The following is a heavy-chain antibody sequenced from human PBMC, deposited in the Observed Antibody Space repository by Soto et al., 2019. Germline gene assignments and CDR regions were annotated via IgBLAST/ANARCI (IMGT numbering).Heavy chain of an antibody. J-gene: IGHJ6*02. D-gene: IGHD4-4*01. V-gene: IGHV4-31*03. CDR1: GGSIRIGGYY. Sequence: PSETLSLTCTVSGGSIRIGGYYWTWIRQHPGKGLEWIGYIYYSGNTYYNPSLKSRLTLSLDTSKNQLSLKLTSVTAADTAVYYCARGGVKVTNGMDVWSQGTTVTVSS. CDR2: IYYSGNT. CDR3: ARGGVKVTNGMDV.